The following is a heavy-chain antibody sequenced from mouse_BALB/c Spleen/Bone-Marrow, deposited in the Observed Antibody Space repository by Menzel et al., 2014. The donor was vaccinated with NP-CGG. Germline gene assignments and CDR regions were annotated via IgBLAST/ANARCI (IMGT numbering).Heavy chain of an antibody. V-gene: IGHV1S127*01. CDR3: TRGDYDWYFDV. CDR1: GYTFTSYW. CDR2: IDPSGSYT. D-gene: IGHD2-4*01. Sequence: QVQLQQSGAELVKPGASVKMSCKASGYTFTSYWMHWVKQRPGQGLEWIGVIDPSGSYTSYNQKFKGKATLTVDISSSTAYMQLSSLTSEDSAVYYCTRGDYDWYFDVWGAGTTVTVSS. J-gene: IGHJ1*01.